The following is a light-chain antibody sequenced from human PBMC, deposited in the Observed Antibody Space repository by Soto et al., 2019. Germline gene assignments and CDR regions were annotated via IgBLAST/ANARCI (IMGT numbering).Light chain of an antibody. CDR2: EVS. CDR1: SSDVGGYNY. V-gene: IGLV2-8*01. J-gene: IGLJ2*01. Sequence: QSVLTQPPSASGSPGQSVTISCTGTSSDVGGYNYVSWYQQHPGKAPKLMIFEVSKRPSGVPGRFSGSKSGNTASLTVSGLQAEDEADYYCSSYAGNNIVVFGGGTQLTVL. CDR3: SSYAGNNIVV.